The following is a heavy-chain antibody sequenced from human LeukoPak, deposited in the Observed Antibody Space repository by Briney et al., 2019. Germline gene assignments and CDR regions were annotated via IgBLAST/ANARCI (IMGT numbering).Heavy chain of an antibody. D-gene: IGHD4-17*01. CDR2: IYHSGST. CDR3: AREYGDYVYWYFDL. J-gene: IGHJ2*01. V-gene: IGHV4-4*02. CDR1: GGAISSSNW. Sequence: SETLSLTCAVSGGAISSSNWWRWVRQPPGKGLEWIGEIYHSGSTNYNPSLKSRVTISVDKSKNQFSLKLSSVTAADTAVYYCAREYGDYVYWYFDLWGRGTLVTVSS.